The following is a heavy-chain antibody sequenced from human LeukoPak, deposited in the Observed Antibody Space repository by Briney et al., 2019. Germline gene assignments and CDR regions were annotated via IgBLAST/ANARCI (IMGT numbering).Heavy chain of an antibody. CDR1: GYTFTGYY. V-gene: IGHV1-2*02. Sequence: ASVKVSCKASGYTFTGYYLHWVRQAPGQGLEWMGWINPNSGATNYAQKFQGRVTMTRDTSISTAYMELIRMRSDDTAVYFCARRPESSGWSTSITLFDYWGQGTLVTVSS. CDR3: ARRPESSGWSTSITLFDY. D-gene: IGHD6-19*01. CDR2: INPNSGAT. J-gene: IGHJ4*02.